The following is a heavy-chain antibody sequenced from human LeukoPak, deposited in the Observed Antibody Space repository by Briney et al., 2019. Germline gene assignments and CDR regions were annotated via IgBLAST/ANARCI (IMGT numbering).Heavy chain of an antibody. CDR3: ARGGIQVSGIDEFDY. V-gene: IGHV3-13*01. CDR1: GYTLIHYD. J-gene: IGHJ4*02. Sequence: PGGSLRLSCGASGYTLIHYDMHWLRQFMGKALERVSAIGNRGDTHYSGSVKGRFTISRENAESSLYLQMESLRAEDTAVYYCARGGIQVSGIDEFDYWGQGTLVTVSS. CDR2: IGNRGDT. D-gene: IGHD6-19*01.